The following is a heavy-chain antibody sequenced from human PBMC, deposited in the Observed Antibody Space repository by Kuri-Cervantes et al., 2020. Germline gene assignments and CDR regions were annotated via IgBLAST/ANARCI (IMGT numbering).Heavy chain of an antibody. CDR3: ARSPDCSGGSCYSDYYYYYHMDV. V-gene: IGHV1-8*02. CDR2: MNPNSGNT. Sequence: ASVKVSCKASGYTFTGYYIHWVRQAPGQGLEWMGWMNPNSGNTGYAQKFQGRVTMTRNTSISTAYMELSSLRSEDTAAYYCARSPDCSGGSCYSDYYYYYHMDVWGKGTTVTVSS. J-gene: IGHJ6*03. D-gene: IGHD2-15*01. CDR1: GYTFTGYY.